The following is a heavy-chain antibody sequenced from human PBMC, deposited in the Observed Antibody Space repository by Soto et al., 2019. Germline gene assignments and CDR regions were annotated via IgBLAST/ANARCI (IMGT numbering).Heavy chain of an antibody. V-gene: IGHV4-59*01. CDR2: IYYSGST. CDR3: ARGWGYHDSPPEY. CDR1: GGSISSYY. Sequence: QVQLQESGPGLVKRSETLSLTCTVSGGSISSYYWSWIRQPPGKGLEWIGYIYYSGSTNYNPSLKSRVTISVDTSKNQFSLKLSSVTAADTAVYYCARGWGYHDSPPEYWGQGTLVTVSS. D-gene: IGHD3-22*01. J-gene: IGHJ4*02.